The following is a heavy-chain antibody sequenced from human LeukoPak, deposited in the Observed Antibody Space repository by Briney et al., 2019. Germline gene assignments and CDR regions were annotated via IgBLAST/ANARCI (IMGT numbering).Heavy chain of an antibody. J-gene: IGHJ4*02. CDR1: GFTFSSYA. CDR3: AREVLGAIYFDY. V-gene: IGHV3-30-3*01. D-gene: IGHD1-26*01. Sequence: PGRSLRLSCAASGFTFSSYALHWVRQAPGKGLEWVAVLSYDGSNKYYADSVKGRLTISRDNSKNTLYLQMNSLRAEDTAVYCCAREVLGAIYFDYWGQGTLVTVSS. CDR2: LSYDGSNK.